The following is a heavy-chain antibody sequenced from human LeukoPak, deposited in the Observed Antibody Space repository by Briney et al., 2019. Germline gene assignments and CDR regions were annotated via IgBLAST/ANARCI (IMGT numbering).Heavy chain of an antibody. V-gene: IGHV3-30*18. Sequence: GGSLRLSCAASGFTFSSYGMHWVRQAPGKGLEWVAVISYDGSNKYYADSVKGRFTISRDNSKNTLYLQMNSLRAEDTAVYYCAKEWRITMVRGVVGYWGQGTLVTVSS. CDR3: AKEWRITMVRGVVGY. CDR2: ISYDGSNK. J-gene: IGHJ4*02. D-gene: IGHD3-10*01. CDR1: GFTFSSYG.